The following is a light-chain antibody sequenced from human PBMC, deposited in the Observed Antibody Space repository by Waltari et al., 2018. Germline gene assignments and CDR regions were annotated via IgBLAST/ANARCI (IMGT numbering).Light chain of an antibody. J-gene: IGLJ3*02. CDR2: VNSAGSN. CDR3: QTGGHGTWV. V-gene: IGLV4-69*01. Sequence: QLVLTQSPSASASLGASVKLTCTLSSGHSTNVIAWLQKRPEKGPRYLMKVNSAGSNNKGDEIPVRFSGSSSGAGRYLTISSLQSEDEADDYCQTGGHGTWVFGGGTKLTVL. CDR1: SGHSTNV.